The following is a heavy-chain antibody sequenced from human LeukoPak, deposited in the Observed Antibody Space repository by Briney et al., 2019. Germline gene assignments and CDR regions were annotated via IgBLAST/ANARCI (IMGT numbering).Heavy chain of an antibody. CDR3: ARGDGYKDFDY. D-gene: IGHD5-24*01. CDR2: IHTSGSI. J-gene: IGHJ4*02. V-gene: IGHV4-61*02. CDR1: GASFSSGSYY. Sequence: SETLSLTCTVSGASFSSGSYYWSWIRQPAGKGLEWIGRIHTSGSINYNPSLKSRVTISVDTSKNQFSLKLSFVPAADTSVYECARGDGYKDFDYWRQATLVTVSS.